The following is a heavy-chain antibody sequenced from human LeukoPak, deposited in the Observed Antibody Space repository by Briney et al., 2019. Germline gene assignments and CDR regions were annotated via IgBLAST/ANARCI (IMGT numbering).Heavy chain of an antibody. CDR1: GFTFSSYG. Sequence: PGGSLRLSCAASGFTFSSYGMHWVRQAPGKGLEWVAFIRYDGSNKYYADSVKGRFTISRDNSKNTLYLQMNSLRAEDTALYYCAKGPGYSGYDRGLDYWGQGTLVTVSS. CDR2: IRYDGSNK. J-gene: IGHJ4*02. CDR3: AKGPGYSGYDRGLDY. D-gene: IGHD5-12*01. V-gene: IGHV3-30*02.